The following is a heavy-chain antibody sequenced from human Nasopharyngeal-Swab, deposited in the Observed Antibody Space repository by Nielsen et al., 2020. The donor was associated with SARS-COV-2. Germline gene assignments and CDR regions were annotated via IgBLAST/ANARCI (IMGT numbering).Heavy chain of an antibody. V-gene: IGHV4-39*01. CDR2: IYYSGST. Sequence: WIRQPPGKGLEWIGSIYYSGSTYYNPSLKSRVTISVDTSKNQFSLKLSSVTAADTAVYYCARRVARAPRHEGDYYYGMTSGAKGPRSPSP. J-gene: IGHJ6*02. CDR3: ARRVARAPRHEGDYYYGMTS. D-gene: IGHD3-16*01.